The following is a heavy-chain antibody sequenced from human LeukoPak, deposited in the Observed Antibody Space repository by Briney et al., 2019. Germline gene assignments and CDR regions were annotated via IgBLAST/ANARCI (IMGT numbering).Heavy chain of an antibody. D-gene: IGHD2-2*01. Sequence: GASVTVSCKASGYTFTSYGISWVRQAPGQGLEWMGWISAYNGNTNYAQKLQGRVTTTTDTSTSTAYMELRSLRSDDTAMYYCARRLCSSTSCYAPDNWFDPWGQGTLVTVSS. CDR3: ARRLCSSTSCYAPDNWFDP. V-gene: IGHV1-18*01. J-gene: IGHJ5*02. CDR1: GYTFTSYG. CDR2: ISAYNGNT.